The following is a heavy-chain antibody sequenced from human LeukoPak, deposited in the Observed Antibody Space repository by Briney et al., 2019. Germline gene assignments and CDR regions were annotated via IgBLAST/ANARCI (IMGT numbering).Heavy chain of an antibody. CDR3: ARGYSSGWYGDYFDY. CDR2: ISGSGGST. D-gene: IGHD6-19*01. V-gene: IGHV3-23*01. CDR1: GFTFSSYA. Sequence: GGSPRLSCAASGFTFSSYAMSWVRQAPGKGLEWVSAISGSGGSTYYADSVKGRFTISRDNSKNTLYLQMNSLRPEDTAVYYCARGYSSGWYGDYFDYWGQGTLVTVSS. J-gene: IGHJ4*02.